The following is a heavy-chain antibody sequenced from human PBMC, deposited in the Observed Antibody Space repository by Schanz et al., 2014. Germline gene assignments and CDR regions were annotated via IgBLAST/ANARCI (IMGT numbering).Heavy chain of an antibody. CDR1: GFTFFGSFA. Sequence: DVQLVESGGGLVQPGGSLRLSCAASGFTFFGSFAMSWVRQAPGKGLEWVSGMSGSGSTADYADSVKGRFTISRDNSRKTLYLQMNSLRADDTAVYYCAKDLYNYGIFDSWGQGTLVTVSS. CDR2: MSGSGSTA. D-gene: IGHD3-16*01. V-gene: IGHV3-23*04. CDR3: AKDLYNYGIFDS. J-gene: IGHJ5*01.